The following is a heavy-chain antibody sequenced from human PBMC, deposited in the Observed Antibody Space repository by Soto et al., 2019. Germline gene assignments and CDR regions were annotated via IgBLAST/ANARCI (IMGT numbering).Heavy chain of an antibody. CDR2: INHSGST. CDR3: GRGGTLYYYCGMNV. V-gene: IGHV4-34*01. CDR1: GGSFSGYY. J-gene: IGHJ6*02. Sequence: SETLSLTCAVYGGSFSGYYWSWIRQPPGKGLEWIGEINHSGSTNYNPSLKSRVTISVDTSKNQFSLKLSSVTAADTAVYDCGRGGTLYYYCGMNVGGQGTRVTVSS.